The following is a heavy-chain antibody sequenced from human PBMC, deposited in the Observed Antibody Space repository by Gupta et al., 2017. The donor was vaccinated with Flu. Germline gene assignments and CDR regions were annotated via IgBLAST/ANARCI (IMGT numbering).Heavy chain of an antibody. CDR1: GDSVSSNSAA. J-gene: IGHJ6*02. V-gene: IGHV6-1*01. Sequence: QVPLQQSGPGLVKPSQTLSLTCAISGDSVSSNSAAWNWIRQYPSRGLEWLGRTYYRSKWYNDYAVSVKIRITINPDTSKNQFSLQLNSVTPEDTAVYYCAREGSPVPSDYYGMDVWGQGTTVTVAS. CDR3: AREGSPVPSDYYGMDV. D-gene: IGHD2-2*01. CDR2: TYYRSKWYN.